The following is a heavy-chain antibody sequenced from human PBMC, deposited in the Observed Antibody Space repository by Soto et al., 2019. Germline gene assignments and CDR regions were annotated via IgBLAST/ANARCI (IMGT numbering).Heavy chain of an antibody. Sequence: SETLSLTCTVSGGSISRGDYYWSWIRQPPGKGLEWIGYIYYSGSTYYNPSLKSRVTISVDTSKNQFSLKLSSVTAADTAVYYCARDRFEGYGMDVWGQGTTVTVSS. CDR2: IYYSGST. J-gene: IGHJ6*02. CDR3: ARDRFEGYGMDV. V-gene: IGHV4-30-4*01. D-gene: IGHD3-9*01. CDR1: GGSISRGDYY.